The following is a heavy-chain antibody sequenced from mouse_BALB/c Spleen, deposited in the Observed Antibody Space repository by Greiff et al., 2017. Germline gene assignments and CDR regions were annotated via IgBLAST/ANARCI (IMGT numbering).Heavy chain of an antibody. D-gene: IGHD1-1*01. CDR2: INPSSGYT. CDR3: ARYYYDAMDY. V-gene: IGHV1-4*01. CDR1: GYTFTSYT. J-gene: IGHJ4*01. Sequence: QVQLKESGAELARPGASVKMSCKASGYTFTSYTMHWVKQRPGQGLEWIGYINPSSGYTNYNQKFKDKATLTADKSSSTAYMQLSSLTSEDSAVYYCARYYYDAMDYWGQGTSVTVSS.